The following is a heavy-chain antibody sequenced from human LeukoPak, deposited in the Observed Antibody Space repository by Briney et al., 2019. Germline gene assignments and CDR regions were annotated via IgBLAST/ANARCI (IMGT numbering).Heavy chain of an antibody. Sequence: GGSLRLSCAGSGFTFSNYWMHWVRQAPGKGLVWVSGINSDGSSTNYADSVKGRFTISRDNAKNTLSLQMDSLRDEDTAVYYCGLSMVRALSPDYWGQGTLVTVSS. J-gene: IGHJ4*02. CDR3: GLSMVRALSPDY. V-gene: IGHV3-74*01. CDR2: INSDGSST. D-gene: IGHD3-10*01. CDR1: GFTFSNYW.